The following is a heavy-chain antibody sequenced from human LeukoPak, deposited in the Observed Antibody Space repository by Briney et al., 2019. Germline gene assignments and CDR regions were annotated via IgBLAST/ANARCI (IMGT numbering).Heavy chain of an antibody. J-gene: IGHJ3*01. D-gene: IGHD3-10*01. CDR3: AREARGSQTYYDVFDL. V-gene: IGHV3-33*01. Sequence: GGSLRLSCAASGFTFSSYGMHWVRQAPGRGLEWVAVIWNDGSHKYYADSVKGRFTISRDNAQNSLFLQMNFLRAGDTAAYYCAREARGSQTYYDVFDLWGQGTKVIVSS. CDR2: IWNDGSHK. CDR1: GFTFSSYG.